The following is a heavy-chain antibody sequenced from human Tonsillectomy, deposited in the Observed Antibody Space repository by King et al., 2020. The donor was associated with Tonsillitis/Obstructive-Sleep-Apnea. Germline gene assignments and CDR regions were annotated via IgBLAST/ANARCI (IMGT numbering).Heavy chain of an antibody. CDR3: ARVPHCSSTSCGYFQH. Sequence: VQLVESGGGLVQPGGSLRLSCAASGFTFSSYWMHWVRQAPGKGLVWVSSINSDGSSTSYADSVKGRFTISRDNAKNTLYLQMNSLRAEDTAVYYCARVPHCSSTSCGYFQHWGQGTLVTVSS. J-gene: IGHJ1*01. CDR1: GFTFSSYW. V-gene: IGHV3-74*01. CDR2: INSDGSST. D-gene: IGHD2-2*01.